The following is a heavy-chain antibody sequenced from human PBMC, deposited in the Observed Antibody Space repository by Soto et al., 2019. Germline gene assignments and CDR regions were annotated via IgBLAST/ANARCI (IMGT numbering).Heavy chain of an antibody. J-gene: IGHJ4*02. V-gene: IGHV4-59*12. Sequence: SETLSLTCTVSGGSISSYYWSWIRQPPGKGLEWIGYIYYSGSTNYNPSLKSRVTISVDTSKNQFALKLSSVTAADTAVYYCARGMDTAMVNFDNWGQGTLVTVSS. CDR1: GGSISSYY. D-gene: IGHD5-18*01. CDR2: IYYSGST. CDR3: ARGMDTAMVNFDN.